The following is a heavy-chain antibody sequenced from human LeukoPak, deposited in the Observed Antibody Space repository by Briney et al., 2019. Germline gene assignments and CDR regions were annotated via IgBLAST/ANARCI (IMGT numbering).Heavy chain of an antibody. CDR3: ARRSYGSGSYPQKKGFDY. D-gene: IGHD3-10*01. J-gene: IGHJ4*02. CDR2: INQDGSEK. V-gene: IGHV3-7*01. Sequence: GGSLRLSCAASGFTFNSYCMSWVRQAPGKGLEWVANINQDGSEKYYVDSVKGRFTISRDNAKNSLYLQMNSLRAEDTAVYYCARRSYGSGSYPQKKGFDYWGQGTLVTVSS. CDR1: GFTFNSYC.